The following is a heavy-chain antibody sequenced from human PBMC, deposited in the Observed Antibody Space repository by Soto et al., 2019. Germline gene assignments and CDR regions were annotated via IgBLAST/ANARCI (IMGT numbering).Heavy chain of an antibody. CDR2: IYWNDEM. V-gene: IGHV2-5*01. CDR3: AHRRFAKYSSLPADFDY. CDR1: GFSLNSSGVG. Sequence: QITLKESGPTLVKPTQTLTLTCTFSGFSLNSSGVGVGWIRQPPGKALEWLALIYWNDEMHYSPSLKSRLTMTEHASKHQVVLTVTNMDPVDTATYYCAHRRFAKYSSLPADFDYWGQGILVTVSS. J-gene: IGHJ4*02. D-gene: IGHD6-6*01.